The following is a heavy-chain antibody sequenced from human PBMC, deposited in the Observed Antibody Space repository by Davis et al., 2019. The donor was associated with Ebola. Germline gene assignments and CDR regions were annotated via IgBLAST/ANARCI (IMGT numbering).Heavy chain of an antibody. CDR1: GGSISSNY. J-gene: IGHJ4*02. D-gene: IGHD3-9*01. Sequence: PSETLSLTCTVSGGSISSNYWSWIRQPPGKGLEWIGYISYSGSTNYNPSLESRVTISVDTSKDQFSLKLRSVTAADTAVYYCAKDFEGDGSFRVYWGQGTLVTVSS. CDR2: ISYSGST. CDR3: AKDFEGDGSFRVY. V-gene: IGHV4-59*01.